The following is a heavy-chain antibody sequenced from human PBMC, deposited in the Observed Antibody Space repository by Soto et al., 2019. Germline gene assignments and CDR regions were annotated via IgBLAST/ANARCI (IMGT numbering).Heavy chain of an antibody. D-gene: IGHD3-22*01. V-gene: IGHV4-39*01. CDR2: LSYKGTT. CDR1: RGSISSSGYY. J-gene: IGHJ4*02. CDR3: ARSTFWYYNETGGYYGFDN. Sequence: SETLSLTCTVSRGSISSSGYYWGGARQPPGNDLGWSGRLSYKGTTDYNRSLKSQVTISVDTTKKQFSLKLSPVTAADTAVFYCARSTFWYYNETGGYYGFDNWGQGTLVTVSS.